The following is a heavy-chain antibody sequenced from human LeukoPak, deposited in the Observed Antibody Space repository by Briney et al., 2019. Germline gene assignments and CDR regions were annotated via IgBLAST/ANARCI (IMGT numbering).Heavy chain of an antibody. CDR1: GYTFTSYG. CDR3: AKLHSPEWRKSKIDY. D-gene: IGHD3-3*01. V-gene: IGHV1-18*01. CDR2: ISAHNGNA. Sequence: ASVNVSCKTSGYTFTSYGINWVRQAPGQGLEWMGGISAHNGNANYAQKFQGRVTMTTDTLATTAYMELRSLRSDDTAVYYCAKLHSPEWRKSKIDYWGQGTLVTVSS. J-gene: IGHJ4*02.